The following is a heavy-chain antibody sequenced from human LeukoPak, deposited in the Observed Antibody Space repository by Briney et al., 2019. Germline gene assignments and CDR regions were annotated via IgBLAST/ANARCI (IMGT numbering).Heavy chain of an antibody. D-gene: IGHD3-9*01. CDR3: ARDRYYDILTGYYSL. J-gene: IGHJ4*02. Sequence: GASVKVSCKASGYTFTGYYMHWVRQAPGQGLEWMRRINPNSGGTNYAQKFQGRVTMTRDTSISTAYMELSRLRSDDTAVYYCARDRYYDILTGYYSLWGQGTLVTVSS. V-gene: IGHV1-2*06. CDR1: GYTFTGYY. CDR2: INPNSGGT.